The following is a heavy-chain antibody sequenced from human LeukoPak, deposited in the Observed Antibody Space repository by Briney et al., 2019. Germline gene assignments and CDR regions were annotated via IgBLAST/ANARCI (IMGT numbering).Heavy chain of an antibody. CDR2: IYYSGST. J-gene: IGHJ3*02. D-gene: IGHD5-12*01. CDR1: GGSISSSSYY. CDR3: ARDQADRYSGYDLGGGDDAFDI. Sequence: TSETLSLTCTVSGGSISSSSYYWGWIRQPPGKGLEWIGSIYYSGSTYYNPSLKSRVTISVDTSKNQFSLKLSPVTAADTAVYYCARDQADRYSGYDLGGGDDAFDIWGQGTMVTVSS. V-gene: IGHV4-39*07.